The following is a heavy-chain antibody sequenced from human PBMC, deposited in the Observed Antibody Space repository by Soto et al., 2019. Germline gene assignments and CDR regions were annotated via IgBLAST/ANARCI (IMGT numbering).Heavy chain of an antibody. CDR2: MSPKSGDT. V-gene: IGHV1-8*01. D-gene: IGHD7-27*01. J-gene: IGHJ4*02. CDR1: GYTFTSND. CDR3: AGGPPNWGFDF. Sequence: QVQLVQSGAEVKKPGASVKVSCKASGYTFTSNDINWVRQATGQGFEWMGWMSPKSGDTGYAQKFQGRVTMTRDTSISTGYLELSSLRSEDTAVYYCAGGPPNWGFDFWGQGTLVTVPS.